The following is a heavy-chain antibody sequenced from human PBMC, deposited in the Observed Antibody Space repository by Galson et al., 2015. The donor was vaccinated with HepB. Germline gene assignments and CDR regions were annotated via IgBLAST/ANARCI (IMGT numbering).Heavy chain of an antibody. J-gene: IGHJ4*02. D-gene: IGHD3-22*01. CDR2: IDPRDSYI. V-gene: IGHV5-10-1*01. CDR1: GYSFTSHW. Sequence: QSGAEVKKPGESLRISCKGSGYSFTSHWISWVRQMPGKGLEWMGRIDPRDSYINYSPSFQGHVTISADKSISTAYLQWSSLNASDTAMYYCARLFLNSSGYYGFDYWGQGTLVTVSS. CDR3: ARLFLNSSGYYGFDY.